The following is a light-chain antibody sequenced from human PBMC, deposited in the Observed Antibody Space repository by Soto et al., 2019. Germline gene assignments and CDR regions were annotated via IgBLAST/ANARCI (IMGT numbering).Light chain of an antibody. CDR2: TND. Sequence: QSVLIQPPSASGTPGQRLTISCSGSSSNIGSNPVNWYQQLPGTAPRLLMFTNDQRPSGVPDRFSGSKSGTSASLAISGLQPEDEADYYCAAWDDSLNGYVFGTGTKVTVL. CDR3: AAWDDSLNGYV. V-gene: IGLV1-44*01. J-gene: IGLJ1*01. CDR1: SSNIGSNP.